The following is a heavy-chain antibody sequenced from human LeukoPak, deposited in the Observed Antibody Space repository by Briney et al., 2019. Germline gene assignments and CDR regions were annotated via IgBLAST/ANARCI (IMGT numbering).Heavy chain of an antibody. CDR2: IYYSGST. D-gene: IGHD3-10*01. Sequence: SQTLSLTCTVSGGSISSGGYYWSWIRQHPGKGLEWIGYIYYSGSTYYNPSLKSRVTISVDTSKNQFSLKLSSATAADTAVYYCARANGLLWFGEIDYWGQGTLVTVSS. V-gene: IGHV4-31*03. CDR1: GGSISSGGYY. J-gene: IGHJ4*02. CDR3: ARANGLLWFGEIDY.